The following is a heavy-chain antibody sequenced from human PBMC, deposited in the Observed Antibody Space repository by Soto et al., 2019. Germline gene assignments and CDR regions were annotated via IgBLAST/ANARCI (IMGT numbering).Heavy chain of an antibody. CDR3: ARQMLLVVPTAKPYRRFGGFDI. Sequence: SETLSLTCTVSGDSINTNSYYWGWVRQPPGKGLEWIGSIYYSGTIYYNASLKSRVTISIDTSKNQFSLKLSSVTAADTAVYHCARQMLLVVPTAKPYRRFGGFDIWGQGKMVTVSS. CDR1: GDSINTNSYY. V-gene: IGHV4-39*01. CDR2: IYYSGTI. J-gene: IGHJ3*02. D-gene: IGHD2-2*02.